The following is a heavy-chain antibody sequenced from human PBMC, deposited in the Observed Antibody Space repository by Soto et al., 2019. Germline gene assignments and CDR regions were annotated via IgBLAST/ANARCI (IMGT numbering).Heavy chain of an antibody. J-gene: IGHJ6*02. D-gene: IGHD1-7*01. CDR3: AKGHRDNWNYVSSYGMDV. V-gene: IGHV3-30*18. Sequence: PGGSLRLSCAASGFTFSSYGMHWVRQAPGKGLEWVAVISYDGSNKYYADSVKGRFTISRDNSKNTLYLQMNSLRAEDTAVYYCAKGHRDNWNYVSSYGMDVWGQGTTVTVSS. CDR1: GFTFSSYG. CDR2: ISYDGSNK.